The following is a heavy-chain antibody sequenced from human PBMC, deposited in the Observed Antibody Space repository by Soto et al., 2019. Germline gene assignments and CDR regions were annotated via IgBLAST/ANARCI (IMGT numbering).Heavy chain of an antibody. CDR2: IYYSGST. J-gene: IGHJ4*02. D-gene: IGHD3-22*01. CDR3: ARVPVSDYYDSSGRFDY. V-gene: IGHV4-30-4*01. CDR1: GGSISSGDYY. Sequence: SETLSLTCTVSGGSISSGDYYWSWIRQPPGKGLERIGYIYYSGSTYYNPSLKSRVTISVDTSKNQFSLKLSSVTAADTAVYYCARVPVSDYYDSSGRFDYWGQGTLVTVSS.